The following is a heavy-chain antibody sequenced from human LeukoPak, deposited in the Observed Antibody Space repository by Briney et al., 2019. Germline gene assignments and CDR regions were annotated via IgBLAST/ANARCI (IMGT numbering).Heavy chain of an antibody. V-gene: IGHV3-7*04. J-gene: IGHJ4*02. CDR3: ARSLGYCSGGSCYPFDC. CDR1: GFSFSSFW. D-gene: IGHD2-15*01. CDR2: IKQDGSEI. Sequence: GGSLRLSCAASGFSFSSFWMTWVRQTPGRGLEWVANIKQDGSEIYYVDSLKGRFIISRDNAKSSLYLQMNSLRAEDTAVYYCARSLGYCSGGSCYPFDCWGQGTLVAVSS.